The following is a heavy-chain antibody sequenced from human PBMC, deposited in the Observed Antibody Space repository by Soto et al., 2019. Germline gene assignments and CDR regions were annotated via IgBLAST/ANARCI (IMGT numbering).Heavy chain of an antibody. J-gene: IGHJ6*02. D-gene: IGHD2-8*01. CDR1: GYTFSRYG. CDR2: ISGYNGDT. V-gene: IGHV1-18*01. CDR3: AKNGQPPYYYYGLDV. Sequence: QGQLVQSGGEVKKSGASVKVSCKASGYTFSRYGICWVRQAPGQGLEWMGWISGYNGDTNYAQKFQGRVIMTIDTSTTTAYMDLRSLTSDDTAVYYCAKNGQPPYYYYGLDVWGQGTTVTVSS.